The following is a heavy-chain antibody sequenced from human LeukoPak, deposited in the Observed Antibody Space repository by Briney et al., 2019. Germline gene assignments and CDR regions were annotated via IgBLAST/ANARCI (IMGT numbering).Heavy chain of an antibody. CDR3: AREISGSYYVDY. D-gene: IGHD1-26*01. V-gene: IGHV4-30-4*08. J-gene: IGHJ4*02. CDR1: GGSISSGDYY. Sequence: SETLSLTCTVSGGSISSGDYYWSWIRQPPGKGLEWIGYIYYSGSTYYNPSLKSRVTISVDTYKNQFSLKLSSVTAADTAVYYCAREISGSYYVDYWGQGTLVTVSS. CDR2: IYYSGST.